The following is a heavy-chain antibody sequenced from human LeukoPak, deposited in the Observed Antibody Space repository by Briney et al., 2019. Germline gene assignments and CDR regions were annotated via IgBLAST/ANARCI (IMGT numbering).Heavy chain of an antibody. CDR2: IYYSGST. J-gene: IGHJ5*02. D-gene: IGHD1-1*01. CDR1: GVSISSGGYY. Sequence: PSETLSLTCTVSGVSISSGGYYWSWIRQHPGKGLEWIGYIYYSGSTYYNPSLKSRVTISVDTSKNQFSLKLSSVTAADAAVYYCARETLEGKFDPWGQGILVTVSS. V-gene: IGHV4-31*03. CDR3: ARETLEGKFDP.